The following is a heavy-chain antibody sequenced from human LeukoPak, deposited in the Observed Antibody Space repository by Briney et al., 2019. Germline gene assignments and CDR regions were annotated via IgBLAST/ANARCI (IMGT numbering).Heavy chain of an antibody. V-gene: IGHV1-2*02. Sequence: GASVKVSCKASGYTFTGYYIHWVRQAPGQGLEWMGWINPNSGDTNSAQKFQGRITMTRDTSINTAYMELTRLRYDDTAVYYCARDLLWEVLYYFDYWGQGTLVTVSS. CDR2: INPNSGDT. CDR3: ARDLLWEVLYYFDY. J-gene: IGHJ4*02. CDR1: GYTFTGYY. D-gene: IGHD1-26*01.